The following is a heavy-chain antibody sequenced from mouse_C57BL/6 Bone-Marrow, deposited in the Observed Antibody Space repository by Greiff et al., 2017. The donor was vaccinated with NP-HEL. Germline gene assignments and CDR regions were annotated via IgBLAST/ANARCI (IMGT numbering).Heavy chain of an antibody. CDR3: ARREYGISRFGYAMDY. J-gene: IGHJ4*01. D-gene: IGHD1-1*01. CDR2: IYPGDGDT. CDR1: GYTFSSYW. Sequence: QVQLQQSGAELVKPGASVKISCKASGYTFSSYWMNWVKERPGKGLEWIGQIYPGDGDTKYNVKFKGKATLTADKSSSTAYMQVSSLTSEDSAVYFCARREYGISRFGYAMDYWGQGTSVTVSS. V-gene: IGHV1-80*01.